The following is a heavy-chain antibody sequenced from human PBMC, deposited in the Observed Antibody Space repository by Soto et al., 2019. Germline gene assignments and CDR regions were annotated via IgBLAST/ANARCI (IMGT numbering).Heavy chain of an antibody. CDR2: TYYRSKWYN. CDR3: ARSGNVGAVDY. J-gene: IGHJ4*02. V-gene: IGHV6-1*01. D-gene: IGHD1-26*01. CDR1: GDSVSSKSAA. Sequence: SQTLSLTCAISGDSVSSKSAAWNCISQSPSRGLEWLGRTYYRSKWYNEYAVSVKSRITINPDTSKNQFSLQLNSVTPEDTAVYYCARSGNVGAVDYWGQGTLVTVSS.